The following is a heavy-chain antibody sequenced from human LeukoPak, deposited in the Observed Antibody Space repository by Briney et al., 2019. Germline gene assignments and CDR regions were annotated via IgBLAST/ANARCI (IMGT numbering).Heavy chain of an antibody. CDR2: ISSSSTYI. CDR3: ASLRIVVVPAASPNYYYYMDV. V-gene: IGHV3-21*01. Sequence: GGSLRLSCAASGFTFSSYSMNWVRQAPGKGLEWVSSISSSSTYIYYADSVKGRFTISRDNAKNSLYLQMNSLRAEDTAVYYCASLRIVVVPAASPNYYYYMDVWGKGTTVTVSS. D-gene: IGHD2-2*01. CDR1: GFTFSSYS. J-gene: IGHJ6*03.